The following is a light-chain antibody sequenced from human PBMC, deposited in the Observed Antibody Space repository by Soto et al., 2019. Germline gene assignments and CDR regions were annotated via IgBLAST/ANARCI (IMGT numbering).Light chain of an antibody. Sequence: EIVLTQSPGTLSLSPGERATLSCRASQSVGSNFLAWYQQKPGQAPRLLIYNASNRATGIPDRFSGSGSGIDFTLTISRLEPEDFAVYYCQQYGSSPRTFGQGTKVEIK. J-gene: IGKJ1*01. CDR1: QSVGSNF. V-gene: IGKV3-20*01. CDR2: NAS. CDR3: QQYGSSPRT.